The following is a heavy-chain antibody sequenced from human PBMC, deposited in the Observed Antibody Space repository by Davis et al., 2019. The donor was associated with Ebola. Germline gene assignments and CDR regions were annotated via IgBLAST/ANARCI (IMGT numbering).Heavy chain of an antibody. CDR1: GGSISSSSYY. V-gene: IGHV4-39*07. CDR3: ATQKVYYDFWSGYPLFDY. Sequence: PLETLSLTCTVSGGSISSSSYYWGWIRQPPGKGLEWIGSIYYSGSTYYNPSLKSRVTISVDTSKNQFSLKLSSVTAADTAVYYCATQKVYYDFWSGYPLFDYWGQGTLVTVSS. J-gene: IGHJ4*02. D-gene: IGHD3-3*01. CDR2: IYYSGST.